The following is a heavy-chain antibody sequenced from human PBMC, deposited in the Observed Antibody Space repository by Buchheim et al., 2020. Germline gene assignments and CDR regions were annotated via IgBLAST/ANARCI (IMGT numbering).Heavy chain of an antibody. Sequence: QVQLVESGGGVVQPGRSLRLSCAASGFTFSSYGMHWVRQAPGKGLEWVAVISYDGSNKYYADSVKGRFTISRDNSKNTLYLQMNSLRDEDTAVYYCAKAGVVVVPAAIHYNYYYMDVWGKGTT. V-gene: IGHV3-30*18. CDR1: GFTFSSYG. D-gene: IGHD2-2*02. CDR3: AKAGVVVVPAAIHYNYYYMDV. J-gene: IGHJ6*03. CDR2: ISYDGSNK.